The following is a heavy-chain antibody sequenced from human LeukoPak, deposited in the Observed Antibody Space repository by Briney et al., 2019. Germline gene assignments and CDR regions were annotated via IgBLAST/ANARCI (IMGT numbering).Heavy chain of an antibody. J-gene: IGHJ6*02. Sequence: SETLSLTCTVSGGSISSYYWSWIRQPPGKGREWIVYIYYSGSTNYNPSLKSRVTISVDTSKNQFSLKLSSVTAADTAVYYCARGGLVHPPDYYGMDAWGQGTTVTVSS. CDR1: GGSISSYY. V-gene: IGHV4-59*01. CDR2: IYYSGST. D-gene: IGHD3/OR15-3a*01. CDR3: ARGGLVHPPDYYGMDA.